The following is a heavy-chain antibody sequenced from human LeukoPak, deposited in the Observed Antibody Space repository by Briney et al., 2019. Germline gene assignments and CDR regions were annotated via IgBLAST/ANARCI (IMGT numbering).Heavy chain of an antibody. CDR3: ARGHKLYYYGSGSRDFGY. CDR2: INHSGST. V-gene: IGHV4-34*01. CDR1: GVSFSGYY. D-gene: IGHD3-10*01. J-gene: IGHJ4*02. Sequence: SETLSLTCAVYGVSFSGYYWSWIRQPPGKGLEWIGEINHSGSTNYNPSLKSRVTISVDTSKNQFSLKLSPVTAADTAVYYCARGHKLYYYGSGSRDFGYWGQGTLVTVSS.